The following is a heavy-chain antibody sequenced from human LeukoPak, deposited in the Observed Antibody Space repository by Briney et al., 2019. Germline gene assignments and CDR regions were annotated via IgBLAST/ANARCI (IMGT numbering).Heavy chain of an antibody. CDR1: GGSMSGHW. D-gene: IGHD2-2*01. CDR2: IYSSGTT. Sequence: PSETLSLTCTVSGGSMSGHWWTWIRQPAGKGLEWIGRIYSSGTTDYKPSLKSRDTLSLDTSKNQFSLQLSSMTAADTAEYYCESGGEDCSSTSCYRWFDLWGWGTL. V-gene: IGHV4-4*07. J-gene: IGHJ5*02. CDR3: ESGGEDCSSTSCYRWFDL.